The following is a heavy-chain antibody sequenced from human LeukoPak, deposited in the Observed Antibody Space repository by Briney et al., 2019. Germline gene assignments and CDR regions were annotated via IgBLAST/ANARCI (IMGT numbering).Heavy chain of an antibody. CDR3: ARVSSGWYVVDY. J-gene: IGHJ4*02. D-gene: IGHD6-19*01. CDR2: INPNSGGT. CDR1: GYTFTGYY. V-gene: IGHV1-2*06. Sequence: GASVKVSCKASGYTFTGYYMHWVRQAPGQGLEWMGRINPNSGGTNYAQKFQGRVTMTRDTSISTAYVELSRLRSDDTAVYYCARVSSGWYVVDYWGQGTLVTVSS.